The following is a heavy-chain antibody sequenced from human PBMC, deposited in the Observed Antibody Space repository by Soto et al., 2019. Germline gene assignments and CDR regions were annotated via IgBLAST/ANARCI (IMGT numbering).Heavy chain of an antibody. CDR1: GFTFSDYS. J-gene: IGHJ4*02. CDR2: IGNNLITK. V-gene: IGHV3-48*01. D-gene: IGHD1-26*01. CDR3: AKDLLLGGAFDY. Sequence: GGSLRLSCAASGFTFSDYSLNWVRQAPGKGLEWVSYIGNNLITKYYADSVKGRFTISRDNSKNTLYLQMNSLRAEDTAVYYCAKDLLLGGAFDYWGQGTLVTVSS.